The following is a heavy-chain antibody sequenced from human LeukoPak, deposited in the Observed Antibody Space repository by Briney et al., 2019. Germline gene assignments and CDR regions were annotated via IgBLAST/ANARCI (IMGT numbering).Heavy chain of an antibody. CDR2: ISSSSSYI. V-gene: IGHV3-21*01. CDR3: ARGHSSSWQAEYGMDV. Sequence: GGSLRLSCAASGFTFSSYSMNWVRQAPGKGLEWVSSISSSSSYIYYADSVKGRFTISRDNAKNSLYLQMNSLRAEDTAVYYCARGHSSSWQAEYGMDVWGQGTTVTVSS. D-gene: IGHD6-13*01. CDR1: GFTFSSYS. J-gene: IGHJ6*01.